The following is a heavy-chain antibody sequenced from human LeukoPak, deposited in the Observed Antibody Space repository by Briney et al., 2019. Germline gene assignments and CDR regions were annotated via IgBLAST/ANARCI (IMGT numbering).Heavy chain of an antibody. V-gene: IGHV3-23*01. Sequence: GGTLRLSCAGSGFPFSSHGMSWVRQAPGKGLEWVSTISGNGGSTYYADSVKGRFTISRDNSKNTLYLQMNSLRAEDTAVYYCAKDQSGYGGESGGDYWGQGTLVTVSS. D-gene: IGHD4-23*01. CDR2: ISGNGGST. J-gene: IGHJ4*02. CDR3: AKDQSGYGGESGGDY. CDR1: GFPFSSHG.